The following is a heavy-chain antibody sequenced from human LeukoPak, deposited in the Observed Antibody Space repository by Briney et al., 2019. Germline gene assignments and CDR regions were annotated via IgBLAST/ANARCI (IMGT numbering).Heavy chain of an antibody. D-gene: IGHD6-13*01. Sequence: SETLSLTCTVSGGSISSGSYYWSWIRQPAGKGLEWIGRIYTSGSTNYNPSLKSRVTISVDTSKNQFSLKLSSVTAADTAVYYCARDRQQLVSDAFDIWGQGTMVTVSS. V-gene: IGHV4-61*02. CDR3: ARDRQQLVSDAFDI. J-gene: IGHJ3*02. CDR1: GGSISSGSYY. CDR2: IYTSGST.